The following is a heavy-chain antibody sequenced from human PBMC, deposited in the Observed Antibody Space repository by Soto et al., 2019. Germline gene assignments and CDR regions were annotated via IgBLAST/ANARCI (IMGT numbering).Heavy chain of an antibody. CDR2: ISSGSTVI. D-gene: IGHD1-1*01. Sequence: GGSLRLSCAASGFAFNSHAMHWVRQTPGEGLEWISYISSGSTVIFYADSVRGRFTISRDNAKSSLSLQMNSLRADDTGIYYCAKRTNLIRGNVRDYYGIDVWGQGTTVTVSS. CDR3: AKRTNLIRGNVRDYYGIDV. V-gene: IGHV3-48*04. CDR1: GFAFNSHA. J-gene: IGHJ6*02.